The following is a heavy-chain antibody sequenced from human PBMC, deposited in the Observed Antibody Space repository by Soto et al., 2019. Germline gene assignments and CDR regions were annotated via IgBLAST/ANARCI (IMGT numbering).Heavy chain of an antibody. Sequence: QVQLVQSGAEVKKPGASVKVTCKASGYTFTSYFITWVRQAPGLGLEWMGWISAYNGNTNYAQMFQGRVTMTTDTSTATAYMEMSSLRSDDTAVYYCARQNYYSGMDVWGQGTTVTVSS. V-gene: IGHV1-18*01. CDR2: ISAYNGNT. J-gene: IGHJ6*02. CDR3: ARQNYYSGMDV. CDR1: GYTFTSYF.